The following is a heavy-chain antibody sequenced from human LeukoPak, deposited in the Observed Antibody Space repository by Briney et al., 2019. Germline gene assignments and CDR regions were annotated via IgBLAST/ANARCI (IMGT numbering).Heavy chain of an antibody. D-gene: IGHD5-24*01. CDR3: ARRRQRWLQPNWFDP. J-gene: IGHJ5*02. CDR1: GGSFSGYY. Sequence: SETLSLTCAVYGGSFSGYYWSWIRQPPGKGLEWIGEINHSGSTNYNPSLKSRVTISVDTSKNQFSLKLSSVTAADTAVYCCARRRQRWLQPNWFDPWGQGTLVTVSS. CDR2: INHSGST. V-gene: IGHV4-34*01.